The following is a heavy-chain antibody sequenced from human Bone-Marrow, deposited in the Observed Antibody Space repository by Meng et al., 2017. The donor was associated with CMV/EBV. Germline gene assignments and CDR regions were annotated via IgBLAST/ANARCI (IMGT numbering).Heavy chain of an antibody. V-gene: IGHV1-18*01. CDR3: ARANSSSWYGGDYYYYGMDV. Sequence: ASVKVSCKASGYMFSHFGIAWVRQAPGQGLEWIGWTSAYNTDTNYAPSLQGRVTVTADTSTNTAYMELRSLRFDDTAVYYCARANSSSWYGGDYYYYGMDVWGQGTTVTVSS. CDR1: GYMFSHFG. J-gene: IGHJ6*02. D-gene: IGHD6-13*01. CDR2: TSAYNTDT.